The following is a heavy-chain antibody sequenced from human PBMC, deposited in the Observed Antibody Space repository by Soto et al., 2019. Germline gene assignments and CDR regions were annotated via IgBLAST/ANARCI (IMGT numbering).Heavy chain of an antibody. J-gene: IGHJ6*02. V-gene: IGHV3-13*04. D-gene: IGHD3-22*01. CDR2: IGTAGDT. CDR3: ARSPPGGYHYYYGMDV. Sequence: EVQLVESGGGLVQPGGSLRLSCAASGFTFSSYDMQWVRQATGKGLEWVSAIGTAGDTYYPGSVKGRFTISRENAKNSLYPQMNRLRAGDTAVYYCARSPPGGYHYYYGMDVWGQGTTVTVSS. CDR1: GFTFSSYD.